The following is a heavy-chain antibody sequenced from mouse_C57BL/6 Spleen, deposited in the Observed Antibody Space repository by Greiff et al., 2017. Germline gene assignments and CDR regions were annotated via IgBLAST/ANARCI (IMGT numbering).Heavy chain of an antibody. Sequence: EVKLVESGGGLVKPGGSLKLSCAASGFTFSSYAMSWVRQTPEKRLEWVATISDGGSYTYSPDNVKGRVTISRDNAKNNLYLQMSHLKSEDTAMYYCARERNGGFAYWGQGTLVTVSA. J-gene: IGHJ3*01. V-gene: IGHV5-4*01. CDR2: ISDGGSYT. CDR1: GFTFSSYA. CDR3: ARERNGGFAY.